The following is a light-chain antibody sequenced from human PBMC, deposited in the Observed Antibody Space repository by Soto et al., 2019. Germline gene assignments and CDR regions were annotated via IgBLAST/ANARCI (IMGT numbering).Light chain of an antibody. J-gene: IGLJ1*01. Sequence: QSVLTQPPSVSGAPGQRVTISCTGSSSNIGAGYDVHWYQQLPGTAPKLLIYGNSNRPSGVPDRFSGSKSGTSASLAITGLQAEDEADYYCQSYDSSLIGSVFGTGTKSPS. CDR3: QSYDSSLIGSV. V-gene: IGLV1-40*01. CDR1: SSNIGAGYD. CDR2: GNS.